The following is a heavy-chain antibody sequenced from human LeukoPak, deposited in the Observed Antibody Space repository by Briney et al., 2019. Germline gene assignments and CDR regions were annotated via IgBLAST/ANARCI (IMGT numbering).Heavy chain of an antibody. V-gene: IGHV3-23*01. Sequence: GGSLRLSCAASGFTFSSYTMDWVRQAPGKGLEWVSDISNSGGSTYYADSVKGRFTISRDNSKNTLYLQMNSLRAEDTAVYYCAEYHYYDSSGFQQYYFDYWGQGTLVTVSS. CDR1: GFTFSSYT. CDR3: AEYHYYDSSGFQQYYFDY. J-gene: IGHJ4*02. CDR2: ISNSGGST. D-gene: IGHD3-22*01.